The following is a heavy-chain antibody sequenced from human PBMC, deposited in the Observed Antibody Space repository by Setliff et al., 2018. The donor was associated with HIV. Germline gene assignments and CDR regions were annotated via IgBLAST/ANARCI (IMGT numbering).Heavy chain of an antibody. Sequence: PSETLSLTCAVSGYSISSGYYWGWIRQPPGKGLEWIGSIYHSGSTYYNPSLKSRVTISVDTSKNQFSLKLISVTAADTAVYYCARYGGNSFWFDPWGQGTLVTVSS. J-gene: IGHJ5*02. CDR2: IYHSGST. V-gene: IGHV4-38-2*01. CDR3: ARYGGNSFWFDP. D-gene: IGHD2-21*01. CDR1: GYSISSGYY.